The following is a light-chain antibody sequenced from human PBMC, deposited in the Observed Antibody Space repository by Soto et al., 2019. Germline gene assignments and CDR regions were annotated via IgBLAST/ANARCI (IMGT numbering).Light chain of an antibody. CDR3: QQSGNSPWT. J-gene: IGKJ1*01. CDR2: GAS. Sequence: EVVLTQSPVTLSLSPGERATLSCRASQTLSSTFLAWYQQRRGQAPRLLIYGASSRATDIPHRFSGSGSGTDFTLTISSLEPEDSAVYYCQQSGNSPWTFGQGTKVDIK. V-gene: IGKV3-20*01. CDR1: QTLSSTF.